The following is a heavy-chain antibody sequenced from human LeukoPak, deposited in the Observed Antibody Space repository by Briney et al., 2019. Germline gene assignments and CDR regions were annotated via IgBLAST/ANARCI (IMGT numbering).Heavy chain of an antibody. CDR2: INPNSGGT. V-gene: IGHV1-2*02. Sequence: ASVKVSCKASGYTFTGYYMYWVRQAPGQGLEWMGWINPNSGGTNYAQKFQGRVTMTRDTSISTAYMELSRLRSDDTAVYYCARDVVAAAGTPNNTDYWGQGTLVTVSS. D-gene: IGHD6-13*01. CDR1: GYTFTGYY. CDR3: ARDVVAAAGTPNNTDY. J-gene: IGHJ4*02.